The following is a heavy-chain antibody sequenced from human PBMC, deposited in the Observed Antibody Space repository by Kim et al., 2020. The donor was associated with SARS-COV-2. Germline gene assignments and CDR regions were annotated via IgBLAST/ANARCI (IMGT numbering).Heavy chain of an antibody. J-gene: IGHJ6*02. D-gene: IGHD6-25*01. CDR2: MNPKSGNT. V-gene: IGHV1-8*01. CDR1: GYTFSSYD. CDR3: ARPSTGSYWGGYGMDD. Sequence: ASVKVSCKASGYTFSSYDINWVRQATGQGLEWMGWMNPKSGNTGYAQNFQGRVTVTRDSSTTTAYMELNSLRPEDTAVYYCARPSTGSYWGGYGMDDWGQGTTVTVSS.